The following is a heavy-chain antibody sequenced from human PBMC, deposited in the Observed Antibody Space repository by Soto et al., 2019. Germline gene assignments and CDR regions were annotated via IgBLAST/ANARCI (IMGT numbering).Heavy chain of an antibody. D-gene: IGHD1-26*01. CDR1: GYTFSNFY. J-gene: IGHJ5*02. CDR3: ARGGRDYRIEYNWFDP. V-gene: IGHV1-2*04. Sequence: QVQLVQSGAEVRRPGASVKVSCKASGYTFSNFYIHWVRQAPGQGLEWMGWIKPSSGGTNYAQKFQGWVTMTRDTSINTAFLERRRLKSDDTAVYYCARGGRDYRIEYNWFDPWGQGTLVTVSS. CDR2: IKPSSGGT.